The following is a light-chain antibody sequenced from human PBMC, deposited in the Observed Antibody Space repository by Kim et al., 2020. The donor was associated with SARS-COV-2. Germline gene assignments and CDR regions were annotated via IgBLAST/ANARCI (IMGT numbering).Light chain of an antibody. J-gene: IGLJ2*01. CDR2: EVN. Sequence: QSALTQPPSASGSPGQSVTISCSGTSSDVGGYNSVSWYQQHPGKAPKVMIYEVNKRPSGVPDRFSGSKSGNTASLTVSGLQAEDEADYYCSSYAGRNSVLFGGGTQLTVL. CDR1: SSDVGGYNS. CDR3: SSYAGRNSVL. V-gene: IGLV2-8*01.